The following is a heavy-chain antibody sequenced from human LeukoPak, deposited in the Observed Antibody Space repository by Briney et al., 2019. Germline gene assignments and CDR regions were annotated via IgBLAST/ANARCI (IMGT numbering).Heavy chain of an antibody. CDR1: GYSFTNSW. J-gene: IGHJ4*02. Sequence: GESLKISCKGSGYSFTNSWIGWVRQMPGRGLEWMGIIYPGDSDTRYSPSFQGQVTISADKSISTAYLQWSSLKASDTAMYYCARHRGFGELYGGLDYWGQGILVTVSS. D-gene: IGHD3-10*01. V-gene: IGHV5-51*01. CDR2: IYPGDSDT. CDR3: ARHRGFGELYGGLDY.